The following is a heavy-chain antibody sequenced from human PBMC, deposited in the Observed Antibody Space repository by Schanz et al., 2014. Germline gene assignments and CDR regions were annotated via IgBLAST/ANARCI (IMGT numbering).Heavy chain of an antibody. D-gene: IGHD6-6*01. Sequence: EVQLVESGGGLVQPRGSLRLSCAASEFSFSSFGMNWVRQAPGKGLEWVSSISRNSTYIYYAGSVKGRFTISRDNAKNSLYLQMNSLRAEDTAVYYCARADIGARTHDYYYYFIDVWGIGTTVTVSS. CDR1: EFSFSSFG. V-gene: IGHV3-21*01. CDR3: ARADIGARTHDYYYYFIDV. CDR2: ISRNSTYI. J-gene: IGHJ6*03.